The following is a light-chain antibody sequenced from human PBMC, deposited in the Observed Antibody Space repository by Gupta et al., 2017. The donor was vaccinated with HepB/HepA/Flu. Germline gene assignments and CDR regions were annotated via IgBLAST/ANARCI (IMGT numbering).Light chain of an antibody. V-gene: IGKV1-39*01. J-gene: IGKJ1*01. CDR1: QNIRRY. CDR2: GAA. CDR3: QQSYSIPWT. Sequence: DIQMTPSPSSLSASVGDRVTITCRASQNIRRYLSWFQQKPGKAPTLLIYGAASLQSGVPSRFSGSGSGTDFSLTISILQPEDFGSYYRQQSYSIPWTFGQGTKVEIK.